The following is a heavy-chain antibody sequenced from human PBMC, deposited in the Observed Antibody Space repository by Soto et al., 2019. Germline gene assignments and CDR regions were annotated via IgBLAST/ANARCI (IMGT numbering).Heavy chain of an antibody. CDR1: GFTFSSYA. CDR2: ISYDESNK. J-gene: IGHJ3*02. Sequence: QVQLVESGGGVVQPGRSLRLSCAASGFTFSSYAMHWVRQAPGKGLEWVAFISYDESNKYYADSVKGRFTISRDNSKNTLYLQMNSLRAEDTAVYYWARVSGSSWYEGASDIWGQGKMVTVSS. CDR3: ARVSGSSWYEGASDI. D-gene: IGHD6-13*01. V-gene: IGHV3-30-3*01.